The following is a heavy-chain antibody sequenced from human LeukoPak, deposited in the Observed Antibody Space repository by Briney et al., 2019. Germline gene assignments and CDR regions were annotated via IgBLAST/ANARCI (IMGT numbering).Heavy chain of an antibody. CDR2: IFHSGST. J-gene: IGHJ5*02. Sequence: SETLSLTCTVSGGSISSSSYYWGWIRQHPGEGLEWIGEIFHSGSTTYNPSLKSRVTISVDTSKNQFSLKVNSVTAADTAVYYCARLVGAHYNWFDPWGQGTLATVSS. CDR1: GGSISSSSYY. CDR3: ARLVGAHYNWFDP. D-gene: IGHD1-26*01. V-gene: IGHV4-39*07.